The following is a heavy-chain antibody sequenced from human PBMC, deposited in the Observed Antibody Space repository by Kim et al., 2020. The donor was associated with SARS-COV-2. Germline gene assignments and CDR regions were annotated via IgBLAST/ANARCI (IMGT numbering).Heavy chain of an antibody. J-gene: IGHJ4*01. V-gene: IGHV4-34*01. CDR1: GGSFSGYY. CDR3: ARISLYASTWYEDF. CDR2: ITHSGST. Sequence: SETLSLTCAVYGGSFSGYYWSWIRQPPGKGLEWIGEITHSGSTNYNPSLESRVTISVDTSKNQFSLKLNSVTAADTAVYYCARISLYASTWYEDFWGHG. D-gene: IGHD6-13*01.